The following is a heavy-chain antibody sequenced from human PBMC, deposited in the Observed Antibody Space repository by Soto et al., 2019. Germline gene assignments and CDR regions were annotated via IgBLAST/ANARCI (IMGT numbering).Heavy chain of an antibody. CDR3: ARDLDGSGAYYTDF. Sequence: ASVKVSCKASGYTFPNYGITWVRQAPGQGLEWMGWISAYKTNIKYAQKFQGRVSLTTDTSTSTAYMELRSLRSDDTAIYYCARDLDGSGAYYTDFWGQGTTVTVSS. CDR1: GYTFPNYG. J-gene: IGHJ6*02. CDR2: ISAYKTNI. D-gene: IGHD3-10*01. V-gene: IGHV1-18*01.